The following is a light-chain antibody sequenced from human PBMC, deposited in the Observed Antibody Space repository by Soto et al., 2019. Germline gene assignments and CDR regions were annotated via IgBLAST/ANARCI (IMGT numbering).Light chain of an antibody. CDR1: QSVSSY. CDR3: QQYGSSPT. J-gene: IGKJ5*01. CDR2: GAS. Sequence: EIVLTQSPATLSLSPGERATLSCRASQSVSSYLAWYQQKPGQAPRLLIYGASSRATGIPDRLSGGGSGTDFTLTIRRLEPEDVAVYYCQQYGSSPTFGQGTRLEIK. V-gene: IGKV3-20*01.